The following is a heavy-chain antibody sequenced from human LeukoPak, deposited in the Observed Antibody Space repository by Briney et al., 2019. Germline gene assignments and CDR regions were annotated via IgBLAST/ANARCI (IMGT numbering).Heavy chain of an antibody. D-gene: IGHD3-22*01. CDR1: GGSISYYY. V-gene: IGHV4-59*08. J-gene: IGHJ4*02. CDR3: ARHPGRDSSGYYLYYFDY. Sequence: SETLSLTCTVSGGSISYYYWCWVRQTPGKGLEWIGYIYYSGNTNYNPSLRSRVTISVDTSKNQFSLKLSSVTAADTAVYYCARHPGRDSSGYYLYYFDYWGQGTLVTVSS. CDR2: IYYSGNT.